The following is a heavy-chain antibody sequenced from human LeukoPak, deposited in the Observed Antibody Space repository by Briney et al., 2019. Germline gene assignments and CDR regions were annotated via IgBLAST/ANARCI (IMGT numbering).Heavy chain of an antibody. CDR3: AKDALSYYGSALYFDY. J-gene: IGHJ4*02. V-gene: IGHV3-23*01. CDR2: ISAGGGYT. D-gene: IGHD3-10*01. CDR1: GFTFSSYW. Sequence: GGSLRLSCAASGFTFSSYWMSWVRQAPGKGLEWVSTISAGGGYTYYADSVKGRFTISRDNSKNTLFLQMNSLRAEDTAVYYCAKDALSYYGSALYFDYWGQGTLVTVSS.